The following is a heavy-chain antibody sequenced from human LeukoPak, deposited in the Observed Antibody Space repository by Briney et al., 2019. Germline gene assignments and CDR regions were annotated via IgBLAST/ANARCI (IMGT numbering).Heavy chain of an antibody. J-gene: IGHJ5*02. Sequence: SETLSLTCAVYGGSFSGYYWSWIRQPPGKGLEWIGEINHSGSTNYNPSLKSRVTISVDTSKNQFSLKLSSVTAADTAVYYCARGSLYTAMVNWFDPWVQGTLVTVSS. CDR3: ARGSLYTAMVNWFDP. CDR1: GGSFSGYY. V-gene: IGHV4-34*01. D-gene: IGHD5-18*01. CDR2: INHSGST.